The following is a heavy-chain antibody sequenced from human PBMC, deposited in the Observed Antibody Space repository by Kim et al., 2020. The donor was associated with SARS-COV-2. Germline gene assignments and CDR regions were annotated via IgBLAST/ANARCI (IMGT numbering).Heavy chain of an antibody. V-gene: IGHV4-31*03. J-gene: IGHJ4*02. CDR1: GGSISSGGYY. Sequence: SETLSLTCTVSGGSISSGGYYWSWIRQHPGKGLEWIGYIYYSGSTYYNPSLKSRVTISVDTSKNQFSLKLSSVTAADTAVYYCASSSGSYYPLDYWGQGTLVTVSS. D-gene: IGHD1-26*01. CDR2: IYYSGST. CDR3: ASSSGSYYPLDY.